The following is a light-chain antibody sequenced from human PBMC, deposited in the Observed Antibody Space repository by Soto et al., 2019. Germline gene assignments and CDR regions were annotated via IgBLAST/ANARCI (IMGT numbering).Light chain of an antibody. J-gene: IGLJ2*01. V-gene: IGLV1-51*01. CDR3: VTWDSSLSAAV. Sequence: QSVLTQPPSVSAAPGQTVTISCSGSSSNVQNNYVSWHQQLPGAAPKLLIYGNNKRPSGIPDRFSGSKSGATATLGITGLQTGDAADYYCVTWDSSLSAAVFGGGTKLIVL. CDR1: SSNVQNNY. CDR2: GNN.